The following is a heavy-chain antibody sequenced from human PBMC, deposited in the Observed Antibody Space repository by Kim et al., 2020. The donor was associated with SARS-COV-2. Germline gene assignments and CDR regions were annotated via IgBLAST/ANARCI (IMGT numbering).Heavy chain of an antibody. CDR1: GFTVSSNY. D-gene: IGHD3-3*01. Sequence: GGSLRLSCAASGFTVSSNYMSWVRQAPGKGLEWVSVIYSGGSTYYADSVKGRFTISRDNSKNTLYLQMNSLRAEDTAVYYCARDREFYGGVGFDLWGRGTLVTVSS. J-gene: IGHJ2*01. CDR2: IYSGGST. CDR3: ARDREFYGGVGFDL. V-gene: IGHV3-53*01.